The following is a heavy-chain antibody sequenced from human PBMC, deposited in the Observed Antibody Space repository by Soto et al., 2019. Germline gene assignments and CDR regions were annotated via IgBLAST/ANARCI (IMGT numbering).Heavy chain of an antibody. D-gene: IGHD6-13*01. V-gene: IGHV3-53*01. CDR3: ARPYTGSQSSSWQIPLGY. Sequence: GSLRLSCAVSGFTVNSNYMSWVRQAPGKGLEWVSVIYGGGNTYYADSVKGRFTISRDNSKNTLYLQMNSLRAEDTAVYHCARPYTGSQSSSWQIPLGYWGQGTMVTVYS. CDR1: GFTVNSNY. J-gene: IGHJ4*02. CDR2: IYGGGNT.